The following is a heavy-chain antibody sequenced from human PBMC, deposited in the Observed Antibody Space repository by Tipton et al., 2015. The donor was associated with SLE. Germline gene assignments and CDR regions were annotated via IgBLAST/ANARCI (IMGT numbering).Heavy chain of an antibody. Sequence: SLRLSCTASGFTFSSYSMNWVRQAPGKGLEWVSSISSSSSHIYYADSVKGRLTISRDNAKNSLYLQMNSLRAEDMAMYYCAASYGVYNGMDVWGQGTTVTVSS. V-gene: IGHV3-21*04. D-gene: IGHD4-17*01. CDR2: ISSSSSHI. J-gene: IGHJ6*02. CDR3: AASYGVYNGMDV. CDR1: GFTFSSYS.